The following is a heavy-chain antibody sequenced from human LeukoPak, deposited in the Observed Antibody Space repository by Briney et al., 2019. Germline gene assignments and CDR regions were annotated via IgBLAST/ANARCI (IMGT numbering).Heavy chain of an antibody. Sequence: ASVKVSCKASGYTFTSYGISWVRQAPGQGLEWTGRIIPILGIANYAQKFQGRVTITADKSTSTAYMELSSLRSEDTAVYYCARQYYYGSGSYYKGGFDPWGQGTLVTVSS. CDR2: IIPILGIA. CDR3: ARQYYYGSGSYYKGGFDP. V-gene: IGHV1-69*04. CDR1: GYTFTSYG. J-gene: IGHJ5*02. D-gene: IGHD3-10*01.